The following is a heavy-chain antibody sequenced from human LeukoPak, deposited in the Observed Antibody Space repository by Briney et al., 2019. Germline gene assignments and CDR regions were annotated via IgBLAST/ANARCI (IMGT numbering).Heavy chain of an antibody. CDR1: GGSISSGSYY. CDR3: ARDRAVAGIFDY. CDR2: IYTSGST. Sequence: SETLSLTCTVSGGSISSGSYYWSWIRQPAGKGLEWIGRIYTSGSTNYNPSLKSRVTISVDTSKNQFSLKLSSVTAADTAVYYCARDRAVAGIFDYWGQGTLVTVSS. D-gene: IGHD6-19*01. J-gene: IGHJ4*02. V-gene: IGHV4-61*02.